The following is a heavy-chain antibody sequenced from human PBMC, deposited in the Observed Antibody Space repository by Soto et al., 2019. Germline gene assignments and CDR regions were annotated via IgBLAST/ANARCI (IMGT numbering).Heavy chain of an antibody. Sequence: TLSLTCTVSGGSISSGGYYWSWIRQHPGKGLEWIGYIYYSGSTYYNPSPKSRVTISVDTSKNQFSLKLSSVTAADTAVYYCARVAKDYYDSSGYSDYWGQGTLVTVSS. D-gene: IGHD3-22*01. CDR2: IYYSGST. CDR1: GGSISSGGYY. V-gene: IGHV4-31*02. J-gene: IGHJ4*02. CDR3: ARVAKDYYDSSGYSDY.